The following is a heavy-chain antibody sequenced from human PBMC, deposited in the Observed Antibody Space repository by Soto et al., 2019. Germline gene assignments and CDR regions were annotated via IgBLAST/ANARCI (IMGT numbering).Heavy chain of an antibody. CDR3: AKRGLQSGYYYYYGMDV. J-gene: IGHJ6*02. CDR1: RYTFTSYG. V-gene: IGHV1-18*01. Sequence: ASVKVSFKASRYTFTSYGISWVRQAPGQGLEWMGWISAYNGNTNYAQKLQGRVTMTTDTSTSTAYMELRSLRSDDTAVYYCAKRGLQSGYYYYYGMDVWGQGTTVTVSS. CDR2: ISAYNGNT. D-gene: IGHD4-4*01.